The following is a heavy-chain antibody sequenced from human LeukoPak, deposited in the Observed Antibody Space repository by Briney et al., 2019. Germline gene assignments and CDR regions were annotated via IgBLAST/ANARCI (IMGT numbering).Heavy chain of an antibody. CDR3: ARGYTPAPGGWYLDNWFDP. Sequence: ASVKVSCKASGYTFTSYCIGWVRQAPGQGLELMGWINAYNGNTNYSQKLQGRVTMTTDTSTSTAYMELRSLRTDDTAVYYCARGYTPAPGGWYLDNWFDPWGQGTLVTVSS. CDR1: GYTFTSYC. J-gene: IGHJ5*02. CDR2: INAYNGNT. D-gene: IGHD6-19*01. V-gene: IGHV1-18*04.